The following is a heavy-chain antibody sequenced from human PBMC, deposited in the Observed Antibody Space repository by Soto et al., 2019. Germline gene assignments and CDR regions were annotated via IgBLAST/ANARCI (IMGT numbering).Heavy chain of an antibody. Sequence: QVQLVQSGAEVKKPGSSVKVSCKASGGTFSSYAISWVRQAPGQGLEWMGGIIPIFGTANYAQKFQGRVTITADKSTSTAYTELSSLRSEDTAVYYCAGSSGWYPNDPFDIWGQGTMVTVSS. V-gene: IGHV1-69*06. D-gene: IGHD6-19*01. CDR3: AGSSGWYPNDPFDI. CDR1: GGTFSSYA. CDR2: IIPIFGTA. J-gene: IGHJ3*02.